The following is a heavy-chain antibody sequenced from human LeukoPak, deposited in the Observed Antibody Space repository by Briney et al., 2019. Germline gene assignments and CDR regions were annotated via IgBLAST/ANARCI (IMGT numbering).Heavy chain of an antibody. Sequence: ASVKVSCKVSGSTLTDLSMHWVRQPPGKGLEWMGGFDPEDGKTIYAQRFQGRVTMTEDTSTDTAYMEVSGLRSDDTAVYYCVRVVVTRDGWFGPWGQGTLVTVSS. CDR1: GSTLTDLS. V-gene: IGHV1-24*01. CDR2: FDPEDGKT. J-gene: IGHJ5*02. D-gene: IGHD2-15*01. CDR3: VRVVVTRDGWFGP.